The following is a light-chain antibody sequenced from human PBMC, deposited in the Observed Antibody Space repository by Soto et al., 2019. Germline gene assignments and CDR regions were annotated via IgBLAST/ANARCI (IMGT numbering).Light chain of an antibody. CDR3: QQYDKSPRT. J-gene: IGKJ1*01. CDR1: QSVRSDF. Sequence: EVVLTQSPGTLVVSPGEGATLFCSASQSVRSDFLAWYQQKPGQPPRLLVYGTSSRAAGIPGRFSGSGSGTDFTLTISRLEPEDFGVYYCQQYDKSPRTFGQGTKLEI. V-gene: IGKV3-20*01. CDR2: GTS.